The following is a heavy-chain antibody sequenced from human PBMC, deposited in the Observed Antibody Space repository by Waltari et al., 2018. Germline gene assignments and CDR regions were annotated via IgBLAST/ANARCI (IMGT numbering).Heavy chain of an antibody. CDR1: GFMFDNYG. CDR2: ISLSGSYT. Sequence: EVELSESGGGLVRPGGSLRLSCAASGFMFDNYGMSWVRQTPGKGLEWVSTISLSGSYTYYANSVKVRFTISRDNSKNTVHLQLNNLRADDTALYYCAKVMGGGDDVFDIWGQGTVVTVSS. CDR3: AKVMGGGDDVFDI. D-gene: IGHD3-16*01. V-gene: IGHV3-23*01. J-gene: IGHJ3*02.